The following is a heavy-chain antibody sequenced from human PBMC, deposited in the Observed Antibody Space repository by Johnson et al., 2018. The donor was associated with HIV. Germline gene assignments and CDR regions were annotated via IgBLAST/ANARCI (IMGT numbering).Heavy chain of an antibody. CDR2: INWNGGST. D-gene: IGHD3-10*01. J-gene: IGHJ3*02. CDR3: ARDPNYNSVDAFDI. V-gene: IGHV3-20*04. Sequence: VQLVESGGGVVQPGRSLRLSCAASGFTFSRYAMHWVRQAPGKGLEWVSGINWNGGSTGYADSVKGRFTISRDNAKNSLYLQMNSLRDEDTALYYCARDPNYNSVDAFDIWGQGTMVTVSS. CDR1: GFTFSRYA.